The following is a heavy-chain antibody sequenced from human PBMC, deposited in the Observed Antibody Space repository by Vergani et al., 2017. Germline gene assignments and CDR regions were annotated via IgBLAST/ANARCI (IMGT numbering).Heavy chain of an antibody. J-gene: IGHJ5*02. CDR3: ARHSTVEWLVKLGWINP. Sequence: QVQLQESGPGLVKPSETLSLTCTVPGDSVISTDYHWGWIRQPPGKGLEWIGSMDYSGSTSYNPSLKSRVTIAVDTSKNQFSLKLSSVTAADTAVYFGARHSTVEWLVKLGWINPWGKGILVTVSS. CDR1: GDSVISTDYH. CDR2: MDYSGST. D-gene: IGHD6-19*01. V-gene: IGHV4-39*01.